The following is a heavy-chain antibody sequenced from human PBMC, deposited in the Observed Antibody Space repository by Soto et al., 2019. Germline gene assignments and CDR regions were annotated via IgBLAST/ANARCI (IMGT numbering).Heavy chain of an antibody. V-gene: IGHV1-18*01. J-gene: IGHJ4*02. CDR1: GYTFTSYH. Sequence: QVQLVQSGAEVKKPGASVKVSCKTSGYTFTSYHISWVRQAPGQGLEWMGWISAYNTNTNYAQKFQGRGTMTTDTLTSTASMALMSLICADTAVYYCARDTPPTDYWGQGTLCTVCS. CDR2: ISAYNTNT. CDR3: ARDTPPTDY.